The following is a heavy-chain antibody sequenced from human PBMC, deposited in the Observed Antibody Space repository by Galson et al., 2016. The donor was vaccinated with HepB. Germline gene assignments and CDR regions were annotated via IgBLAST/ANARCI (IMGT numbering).Heavy chain of an antibody. CDR2: IDPSDSYT. CDR1: GYLFTSYW. J-gene: IGHJ2*01. CDR3: ASGTSPYWYFDL. D-gene: IGHD1-1*01. Sequence: QSGAEVKKPGESLRISCKGSGYLFTSYWISWVRQMPGKGLEWMGRIDPSDSYTNYSPSFQGHVTISADKSIRTAYLQWSSLKDSDTAMYYCASGTSPYWYFDLWGRGTLVTVSS. V-gene: IGHV5-10-1*01.